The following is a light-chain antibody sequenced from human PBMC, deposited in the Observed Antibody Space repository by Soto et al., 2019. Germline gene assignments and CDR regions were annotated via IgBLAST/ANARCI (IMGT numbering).Light chain of an antibody. CDR2: GAS. Sequence: DIVMTQSPAILSVSPGERATLSCRASQSVETFLAWFQHKAGQAPRLLIFGASTRAAGVPARFSGGGSGTEFTLTIDSLRSEDFAVYFCQQYNNWPYTFGQGTKVDIK. J-gene: IGKJ2*01. V-gene: IGKV3-15*01. CDR1: QSVETF. CDR3: QQYNNWPYT.